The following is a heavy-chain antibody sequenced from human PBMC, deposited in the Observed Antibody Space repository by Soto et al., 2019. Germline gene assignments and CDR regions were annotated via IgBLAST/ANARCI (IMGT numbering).Heavy chain of an antibody. D-gene: IGHD4-17*01. CDR1: GFTFSSFT. CDR2: INSNSATI. Sequence: GSLRLSCAASGFTFSSFTMNWVRQAPGKGLEWVSSINSNSATIYYAGSVTGRFTISRDNAKNSLFLQMNSLRAEDTAVYYCTRGTYGDYSDWGQGTLVTVSS. J-gene: IGHJ4*02. V-gene: IGHV3-21*01. CDR3: TRGTYGDYSD.